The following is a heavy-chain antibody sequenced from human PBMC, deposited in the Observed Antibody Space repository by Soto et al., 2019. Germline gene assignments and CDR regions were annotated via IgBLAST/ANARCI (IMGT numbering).Heavy chain of an antibody. CDR1: GVTFSGYA. J-gene: IGHJ4*02. Sequence: GGSLRLSCAASGVTFSGYAMHWVRQAPGKGLEWVAATSYDENYKYYADSVKGRFTISRDNSKNTLYLQMNSLRVEDTAVYYCARDVVPAYSYAQDYWGQGTRVTVSS. D-gene: IGHD3-16*01. V-gene: IGHV3-30*04. CDR2: TSYDENYK. CDR3: ARDVVPAYSYAQDY.